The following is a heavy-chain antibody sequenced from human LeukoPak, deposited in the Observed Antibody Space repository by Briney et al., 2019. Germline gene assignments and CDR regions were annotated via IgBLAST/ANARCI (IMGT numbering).Heavy chain of an antibody. Sequence: GGSLRLSCGASGFSFSYYWMTWVRQGPREGLEWVANIKYDGSEKHYVASVKGRFTISRDKATDSLYLQMNSLRVEDTALYYCARGWGDCSSVSCYAGGDVFDIWGQGTKVTVSS. D-gene: IGHD2-2*01. CDR1: GFSFSYYW. CDR2: IKYDGSEK. CDR3: ARGWGDCSSVSCYAGGDVFDI. J-gene: IGHJ3*02. V-gene: IGHV3-7*04.